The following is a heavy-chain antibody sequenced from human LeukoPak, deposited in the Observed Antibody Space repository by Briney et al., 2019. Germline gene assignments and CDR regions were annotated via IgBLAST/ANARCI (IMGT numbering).Heavy chain of an antibody. V-gene: IGHV3-7*01. J-gene: IGHJ3*02. Sequence: SGGSLRLSFAASGFTFSSYWMSWVRQAPGKGLEWVANIKQDGSEKYYVDSVKGRFTISRDNAKNSLYLQMNSLRAEDTAVYYCARYPSYSSFSGFVTDAFDIWGQGTMVTVSS. CDR1: GFTFSSYW. CDR3: ARYPSYSSFSGFVTDAFDI. D-gene: IGHD6-19*01. CDR2: IKQDGSEK.